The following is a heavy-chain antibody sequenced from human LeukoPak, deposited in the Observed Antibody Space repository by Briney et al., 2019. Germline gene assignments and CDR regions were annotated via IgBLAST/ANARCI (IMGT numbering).Heavy chain of an antibody. CDR1: GDSMTSYY. D-gene: IGHD3-3*01. CDR2: ISYSGST. CDR3: ASLRFYYFDY. V-gene: IGHV4-59*01. Sequence: SETLSLTCSVSGDSMTSYYWSWIWQPPGKGLEWIGYISYSGSTNYNPSLKSRVTISVDTSKNQFSLKLSSVTAADTAVYYCASLRFYYFDYWGQGTLVTVSS. J-gene: IGHJ4*02.